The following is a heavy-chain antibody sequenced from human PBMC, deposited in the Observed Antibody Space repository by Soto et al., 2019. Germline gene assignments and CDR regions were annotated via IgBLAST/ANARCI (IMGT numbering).Heavy chain of an antibody. CDR1: GGSISSSSYY. D-gene: IGHD4-17*01. CDR2: IYYSGST. J-gene: IGHJ2*01. V-gene: IGHV4-39*01. CDR3: ARRSTVTTGVWYFDL. Sequence: QLQLQESGPGLVKPSETLSLTCTVSGGSISSSSYYWGWIRQPPGKGLEWIGSIYYSGSTYYNPSLKSRVTISVDTSKNQFSLKLSSVTAADTAVYYCARRSTVTTGVWYFDLWGRGTLVTVSS.